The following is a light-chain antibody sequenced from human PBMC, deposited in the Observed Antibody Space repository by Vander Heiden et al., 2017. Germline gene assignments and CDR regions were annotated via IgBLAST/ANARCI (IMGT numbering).Light chain of an antibody. Sequence: SYVLTQPPSVSVAPGKTGRITCGGNKIGNKRVHWYQQKPGQAPVLVIYYDSGRPSGIPERFSGSNSGNTATLTISRVEAGDEADYYCQVWDSSSDHWVFGGGTKLTVL. CDR1: KIGNKR. V-gene: IGLV3-21*04. J-gene: IGLJ3*02. CDR3: QVWDSSSDHWV. CDR2: YDS.